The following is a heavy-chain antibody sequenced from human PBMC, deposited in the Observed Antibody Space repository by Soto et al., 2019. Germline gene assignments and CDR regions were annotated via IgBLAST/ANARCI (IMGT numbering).Heavy chain of an antibody. D-gene: IGHD3-10*01. CDR1: GFTFSSYA. V-gene: IGHV3-23*01. CDR2: ISGSGGTT. J-gene: IGHJ3*02. CDR3: ASTANAWFSAFDI. Sequence: EVQLLESGGGLVQPGGSLRLSCAASGFTFSSYAMSWVRQAPGKGLEWVSAISGSGGTTYYADSVKGRFTFSRDNSKNTLSLQMNSLRAEDTAVYYCASTANAWFSAFDIWGQGTMVNVSS.